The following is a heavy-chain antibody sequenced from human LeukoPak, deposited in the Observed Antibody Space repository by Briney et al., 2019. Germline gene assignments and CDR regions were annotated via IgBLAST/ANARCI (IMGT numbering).Heavy chain of an antibody. V-gene: IGHV1-69*01. CDR1: GGTFSSYA. Sequence: PVKVSCKASGGTFSSYAISWVRQAPGQGLEWMGGIIPIFGTANYAQKFQGRVTITADESTSTAYMELSSLRSEDTAVYYCARDLFIADYYYYYGMDVWGQGTTVTVSS. CDR2: IIPIFGTA. J-gene: IGHJ6*02. D-gene: IGHD2-15*01. CDR3: ARDLFIADYYYYYGMDV.